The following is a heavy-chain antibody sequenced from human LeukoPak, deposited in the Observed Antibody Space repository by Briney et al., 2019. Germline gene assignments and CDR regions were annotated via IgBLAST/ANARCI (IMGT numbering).Heavy chain of an antibody. J-gene: IGHJ4*02. CDR1: GGSISSSSYY. CDR3: ARGRGAVAGSGGAFDY. Sequence: SETLSLTCTVSGGSISSSSYYWGWIRQPPGKGLEWIGSIYYSGSTYYNPSLKSRVTISVDTSKNQFSLKLSSVTAADTAVCYCARGRGAVAGSGGAFDYWGQGTLVTVSS. V-gene: IGHV4-39*07. D-gene: IGHD6-19*01. CDR2: IYYSGST.